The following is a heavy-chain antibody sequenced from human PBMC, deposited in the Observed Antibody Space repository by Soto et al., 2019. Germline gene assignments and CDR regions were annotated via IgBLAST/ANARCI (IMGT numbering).Heavy chain of an antibody. Sequence: QVQLVESGGGLVKTSESLTIACAASGFTFSDYYMSWVRQAPGKGLEWVSYISSSSNTIYYADSVKGRFTISRDNAKNSVYLQMNSLRAEDTALYFCAKMSSENYYDPVFSWGQGTLVTVSS. CDR1: GFTFSDYY. J-gene: IGHJ4*02. V-gene: IGHV3-11*01. D-gene: IGHD3-22*01. CDR2: ISSSSNTI. CDR3: AKMSSENYYDPVFS.